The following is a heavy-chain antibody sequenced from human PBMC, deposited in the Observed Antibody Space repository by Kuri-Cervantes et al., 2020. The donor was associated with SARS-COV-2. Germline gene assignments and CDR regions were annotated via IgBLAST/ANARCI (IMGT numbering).Heavy chain of an antibody. CDR1: GYTFTSYG. D-gene: IGHD7-27*01. V-gene: IGHV1-69*05. CDR3: ARLWGTNDAFDI. Sequence: SVKVTCKASGYTFTSYGISWVRQAPGQGLEWMGGIIPIFGTANYAQKFQGRVTITTDESTSKAYMELSSLRSDDTAVYYGARLWGTNDAFDIWGQGTMVTVSS. J-gene: IGHJ3*02. CDR2: IIPIFGTA.